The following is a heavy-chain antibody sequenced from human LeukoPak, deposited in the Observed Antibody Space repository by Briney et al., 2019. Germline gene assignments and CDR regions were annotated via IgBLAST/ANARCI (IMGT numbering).Heavy chain of an antibody. V-gene: IGHV1-2*06. CDR1: GYTFTGYY. CDR3: ARERVWSGYYTEDGDY. Sequence: ASVNVSCKASGYTFTGYYMHWVRQAPGQGLEWMGRINPNSGGTNYAQKLQGRVTMTTDTSTSTAYMELSSLRSEDTAVYYCARERVWSGYYTEDGDYWGQGTLVTVSS. J-gene: IGHJ4*02. D-gene: IGHD3-3*01. CDR2: INPNSGGT.